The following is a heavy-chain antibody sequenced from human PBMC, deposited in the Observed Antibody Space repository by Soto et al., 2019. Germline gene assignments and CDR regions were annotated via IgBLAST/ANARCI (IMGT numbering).Heavy chain of an antibody. CDR1: GFTFSSYA. D-gene: IGHD1-1*01. CDR3: ARDGVRRNLYYYYGMDV. Sequence: GGSLRLSCAASGFTFSSYAMHWVRQAPGKGLEWVAVISYDGSNKYYADSVKGRFTISRDNSKNTLYLQMNSLRAEDTAVYYCARDGVRRNLYYYYGMDVWGQGTTVTVSS. V-gene: IGHV3-30-3*01. CDR2: ISYDGSNK. J-gene: IGHJ6*02.